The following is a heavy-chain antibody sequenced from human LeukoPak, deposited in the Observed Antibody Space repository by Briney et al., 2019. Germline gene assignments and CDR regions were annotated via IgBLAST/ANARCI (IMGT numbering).Heavy chain of an antibody. Sequence: GGSLRLSCAASGFTFSSCSMHWVRQAPGKGLVWVSRIKGDGSSISCADSVKGRFTIFRDNAKNTLFLQMDSLRAEDTAVYYCVRGTIAAAGIDYWGQGTLVTVSS. CDR1: GFTFSSCS. D-gene: IGHD6-13*01. CDR2: IKGDGSSI. V-gene: IGHV3-74*01. CDR3: VRGTIAAAGIDY. J-gene: IGHJ4*02.